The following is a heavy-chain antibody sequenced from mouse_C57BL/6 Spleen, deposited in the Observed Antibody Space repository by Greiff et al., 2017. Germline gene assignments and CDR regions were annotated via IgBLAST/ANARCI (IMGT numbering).Heavy chain of an antibody. D-gene: IGHD1-1*01. CDR2: IDPANGNT. CDR1: GFNIKNTY. Sequence: VQLQQSVAELVRPGASVKLSCTASGFNIKNTYMHWVKQRPEQGLEWIGRIDPANGNTKYAPKFQGKATITADTSSNTAYLQLSSLTSEYAAIYYCASPVVAPYYAMDYWGQGTSVTVSS. CDR3: ASPVVAPYYAMDY. V-gene: IGHV14-3*01. J-gene: IGHJ4*01.